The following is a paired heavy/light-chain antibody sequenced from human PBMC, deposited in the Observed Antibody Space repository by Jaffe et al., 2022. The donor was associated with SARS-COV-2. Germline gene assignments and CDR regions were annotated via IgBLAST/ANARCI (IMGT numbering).Heavy chain of an antibody. J-gene: IGHJ4*02. CDR1: GFVFSVFG. CDR2: LGHDGTYK. Sequence: QVQLVESGGGVVQPGKSLTLSCAASGFVFSVFGMHWVRQAPGKGLEWVATLGHDGTYKRYAESVKGRFTFSRDNSKNTLYLEMNNLRDEDTAMYYCARDLRMGSYFDYWGQGTLVIVSS. D-gene: IGHD2-8*01. V-gene: IGHV3-33*01. CDR3: ARDLRMGSYFDY.
Light chain of an antibody. CDR3: QQRSDGPPEFT. CDR2: DAS. CDR1: HDVGTS. V-gene: IGKV3-11*01. Sequence: EIALTQSPDTLSLSPGESVTLSCRASHDVGTSLAWYQQKPGQPPRLLVYDASIRATGIPARFSGGGSGIDFTLTISSLEPEDFALYYCQQRSDGPPEFTFGQGTKLEIK. J-gene: IGKJ2*01.